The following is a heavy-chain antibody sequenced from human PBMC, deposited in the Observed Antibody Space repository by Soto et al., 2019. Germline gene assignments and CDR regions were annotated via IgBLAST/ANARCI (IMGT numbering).Heavy chain of an antibody. D-gene: IGHD5-18*01. CDR2: INHSGST. V-gene: IGHV4-34*01. CDR3: ARGTGWITAMVKHNWFDP. Sequence: SETLSLTCAVYGGSFSGYYWSWIRQPPGKGLEWIGEINHSGSTNYNPSLKSRVTISVDTSKNQFSLKLSSVTAADTAVYYCARGTGWITAMVKHNWFDPWGQGTLVTVSS. J-gene: IGHJ5*02. CDR1: GGSFSGYY.